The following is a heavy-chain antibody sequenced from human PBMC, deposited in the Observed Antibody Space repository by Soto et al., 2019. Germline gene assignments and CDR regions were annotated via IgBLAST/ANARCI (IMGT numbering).Heavy chain of an antibody. D-gene: IGHD3-10*01. CDR1: GFTLSDNY. CDR3: VRTSHYGSGTWNFDF. J-gene: IGHJ4*02. Sequence: EVQLVESGGGLVQPGGSLRLSCAGSGFTLSDNYMDWVRQAPGKGLEWVGRTRNKANRYTTEYAASVKGRFTVARDESLNSLHLQMHSLKTEETAVYYCVRTSHYGSGTWNFDFWGQGTVVTVSS. CDR2: TRNKANRYTT. V-gene: IGHV3-72*01.